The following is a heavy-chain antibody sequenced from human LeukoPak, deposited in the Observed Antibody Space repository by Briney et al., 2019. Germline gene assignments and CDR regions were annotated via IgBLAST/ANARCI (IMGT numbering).Heavy chain of an antibody. D-gene: IGHD6-19*01. J-gene: IGHJ3*02. Sequence: SETLSLTCTVSGGSVSSSSYYWGWIRQPPGKGLEWIGRIYTSGSTNYNPSLKSRVTISVDTSKNQFSLKLSSVTAADTAVYYCARASIAVAGAYSFDIWGQGTMVTVSS. CDR3: ARASIAVAGAYSFDI. CDR1: GGSVSSSSYY. V-gene: IGHV4-39*07. CDR2: IYTSGST.